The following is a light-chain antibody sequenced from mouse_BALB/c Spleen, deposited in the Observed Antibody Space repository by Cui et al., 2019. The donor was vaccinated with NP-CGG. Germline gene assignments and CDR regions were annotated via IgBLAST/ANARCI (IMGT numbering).Light chain of an antibody. CDR2: GTN. Sequence: QAVVTQEAALTKSPGETVTLTCRSSTGAVTTSNYANWVQEKPDHLFTGLIGGTNNRAPGVPARFSGFLIGDKAALTITGAQTEDEAIYFCALWYSNHWVFGGGTKLTVL. J-gene: IGLJ1*01. CDR1: TGAVTTSNY. V-gene: IGLV1*01. CDR3: ALWYSNHWV.